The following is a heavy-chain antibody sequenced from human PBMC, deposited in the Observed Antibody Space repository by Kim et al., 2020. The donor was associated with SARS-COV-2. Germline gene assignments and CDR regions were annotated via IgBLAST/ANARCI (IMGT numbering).Heavy chain of an antibody. Sequence: SVKVSCKASGGTFSSYAISWVRQAPGQGLEWMGGIIPIFGTANYAQKFQGRVTITADESTSTAYMELSRLRSEDTAVYYCARDRTGWFDPWGQGTLVTVSS. V-gene: IGHV1-69*13. J-gene: IGHJ5*02. CDR1: GGTFSSYA. CDR2: IIPIFGTA. CDR3: ARDRTGWFDP.